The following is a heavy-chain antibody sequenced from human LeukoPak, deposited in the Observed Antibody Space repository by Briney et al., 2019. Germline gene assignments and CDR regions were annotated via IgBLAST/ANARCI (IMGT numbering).Heavy chain of an antibody. Sequence: GSLSLSCAASGFTFSSYAMHWVRQAPGKGLEWVAVISYDGSNKYYADSVKGRFTISRDNSKNTLYLQMNSLRAEDTAVYYCARDHRRSGSDWGQGTLVTVSS. V-gene: IGHV3-30-3*01. CDR1: GFTFSSYA. CDR3: ARDHRRSGSD. D-gene: IGHD3-10*01. CDR2: ISYDGSNK. J-gene: IGHJ4*02.